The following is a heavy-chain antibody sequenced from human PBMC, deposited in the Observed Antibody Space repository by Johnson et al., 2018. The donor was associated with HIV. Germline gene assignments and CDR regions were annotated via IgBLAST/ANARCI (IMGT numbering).Heavy chain of an antibody. Sequence: QVQLVESGGGLVKPGGSLRLSCAASGFTFSDYYMSWIRQAPGKGLEWVSYISSSGSTIYYADSVKGRFTISRDNAKNSLYLHMDSLRGGDTAMYYCAKYGGGGTYFSAFDIWGQGTKVIVSS. CDR2: ISSSGSTI. CDR1: GFTFSDYY. J-gene: IGHJ3*02. D-gene: IGHD1-26*01. V-gene: IGHV3-11*01. CDR3: AKYGGGGTYFSAFDI.